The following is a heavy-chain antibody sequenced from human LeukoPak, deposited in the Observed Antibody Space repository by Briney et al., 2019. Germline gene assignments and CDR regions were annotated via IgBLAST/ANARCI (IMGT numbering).Heavy chain of an antibody. CDR1: GFAFSTYS. Sequence: GSLRLSCAASGFAFSTYSMIWVCQAPGKGLEWVSYISPGSSTIYYADFAKGRFTISRDNAKNSLYLQMNSLRAEDTAVYYCARVNGGDGYNYEDYWGQGTLVTVSS. CDR3: ARVNGGDGYNYEDY. D-gene: IGHD5-24*01. V-gene: IGHV3-48*04. J-gene: IGHJ4*02. CDR2: ISPGSSTI.